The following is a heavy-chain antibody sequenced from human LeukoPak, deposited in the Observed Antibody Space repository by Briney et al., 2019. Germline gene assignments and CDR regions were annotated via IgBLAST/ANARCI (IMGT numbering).Heavy chain of an antibody. CDR1: GFTFSSYA. V-gene: IGHV3-30-3*01. CDR3: ANYDILTGYFDY. Sequence: GRSLRLSCAASGFTFSSYAMHWVRQAPGKGLEWVAVISYDGSNKYYADSVKGRFTISRDNSKNTLYLQMNSLRAEDTAVYYCANYDILTGYFDYWGQGTLVTVSS. D-gene: IGHD3-9*01. CDR2: ISYDGSNK. J-gene: IGHJ4*02.